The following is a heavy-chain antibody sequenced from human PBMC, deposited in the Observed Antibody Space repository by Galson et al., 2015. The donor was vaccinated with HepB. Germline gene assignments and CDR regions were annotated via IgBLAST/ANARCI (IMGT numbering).Heavy chain of an antibody. D-gene: IGHD4-17*01. V-gene: IGHV2-70*04. CDR1: GFSLSTSGMR. J-gene: IGHJ4*02. Sequence: PALVKPTQTLTLACTFSGFSLSTSGMRVTWIRQPPGKALEWLARIDWDDDKFYSTSLKTRLTISKDTSKNQVVLTMTNMDPVDTATYYCARIADYGDPFFDYRGPGTLVTVSS. CDR2: IDWDDDK. CDR3: ARIADYGDPFFDY.